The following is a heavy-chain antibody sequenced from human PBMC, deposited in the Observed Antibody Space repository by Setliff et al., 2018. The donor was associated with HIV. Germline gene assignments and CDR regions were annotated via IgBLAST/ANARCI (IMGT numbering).Heavy chain of an antibody. CDR3: ARDLREYPGYAYEGFDS. D-gene: IGHD5-12*01. CDR2: ITPMYGTT. V-gene: IGHV1-69*13. CDR1: GGTFTKYG. Sequence: SVKVSCKTSGGTFTKYGTHWVRQAPGQGLEWMGGITPMYGTTDYAQKFQGRVTITADESTTTAYMELSSLRSEDTAVYYCARDLREYPGYAYEGFDSWGQGTLVTVSS. J-gene: IGHJ4*02.